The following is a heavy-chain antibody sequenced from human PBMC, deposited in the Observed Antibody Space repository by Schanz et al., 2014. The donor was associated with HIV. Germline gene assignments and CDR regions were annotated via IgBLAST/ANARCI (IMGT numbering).Heavy chain of an antibody. D-gene: IGHD2-15*01. CDR1: GFTFSNYG. J-gene: IGHJ4*02. V-gene: IGHV3-33*01. CDR3: ARDMCTAGSCYFDH. Sequence: QVQLVESGGGVVQPGRSLRLSCAASGFTFSNYGMHWVRQAPGKGLEWVAIIWYDGSKKYYADSVKGRFTISRDNSENTLYLQMNSLRVEDTAVYYCARDMCTAGSCYFDHGGQRTLVTVSS. CDR2: IWYDGSKK.